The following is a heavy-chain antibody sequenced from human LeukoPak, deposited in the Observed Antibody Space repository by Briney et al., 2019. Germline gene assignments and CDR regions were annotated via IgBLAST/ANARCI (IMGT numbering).Heavy chain of an antibody. V-gene: IGHV3-30*02. Sequence: TGRPLRPSCAAPGITFTGYGMHWVPQAPGKGLDWVAFIRYDRSNKYYAHSVKGRLTISRENSKTTPYLQMKPLRAEDTACLSFVKGDGGFVVDAFDIWGQGTMVTVSS. CDR2: IRYDRSNK. J-gene: IGHJ3*02. CDR3: VKGDGGFVVDAFDI. CDR1: GITFTGYG. D-gene: IGHD4-23*01.